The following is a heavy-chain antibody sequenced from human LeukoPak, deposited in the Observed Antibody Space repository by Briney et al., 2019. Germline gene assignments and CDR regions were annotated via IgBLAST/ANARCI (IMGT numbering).Heavy chain of an antibody. V-gene: IGHV3-30*18. CDR3: AKGLHASSWYAGS. CDR2: ILSDGKRD. J-gene: IGHJ5*02. Sequence: GGSLRLSSAASGFSFSEYNMQWLRQTPGKGLERMGIILSDGKRDYYADSVKGRFTISRDNSKNTLYLHMNSLREDDTAVYYCAKGLHASSWYAGSWGRGTLVTVSS. D-gene: IGHD6-13*01. CDR1: GFSFSEYN.